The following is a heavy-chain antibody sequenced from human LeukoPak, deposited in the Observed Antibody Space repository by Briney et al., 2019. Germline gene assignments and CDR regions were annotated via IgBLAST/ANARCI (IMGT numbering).Heavy chain of an antibody. D-gene: IGHD3-10*01. CDR2: IKSKTDGGTT. J-gene: IGHJ4*02. CDR1: GFTFSNAW. CDR3: TLPWGSGSYYDY. Sequence: GGSLRLSCAASGFTFSNAWLNWVRQAPGKGLEWVGHIKSKTDGGTTDYAAPVKGRFAISRDDSKNTLFLQMNSLKTEDTAVYYCTLPWGSGSYYDYWGQGTLVTVSS. V-gene: IGHV3-15*01.